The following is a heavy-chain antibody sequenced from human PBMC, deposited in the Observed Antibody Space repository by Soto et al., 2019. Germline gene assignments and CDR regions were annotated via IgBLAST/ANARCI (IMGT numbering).Heavy chain of an antibody. Sequence: SETLSLTCAVSGGSISSGGYSWSWIRQPPGKGLEWIGYIYHSGSTYYNPSLKSRVTISRDNAQNSLYLQMNSLRAEDTAVYYCARVPDGDNNWFDLWGQGTPVTVSS. D-gene: IGHD4-17*01. CDR1: GGSISSGGYS. J-gene: IGHJ5*02. CDR2: IYHSGST. CDR3: ARVPDGDNNWFDL. V-gene: IGHV4-30-2*01.